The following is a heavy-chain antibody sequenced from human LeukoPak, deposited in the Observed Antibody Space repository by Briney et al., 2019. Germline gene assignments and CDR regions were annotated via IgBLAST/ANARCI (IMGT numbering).Heavy chain of an antibody. D-gene: IGHD3-16*01. V-gene: IGHV4-39*02. J-gene: IGHJ3*02. CDR1: GGSISSSSYY. CDR3: AREADGGIESAFDI. CDR2: IYYSGST. Sequence: PSETLSLTCTVSGGSISSSSYYWGWIRQPPGKGLEWIGSIYYSGSTYYNPSLKSRVTISVDTSKNQFSLQLNSVTPEDTAVYYCAREADGGIESAFDIWGQGTMVTVSS.